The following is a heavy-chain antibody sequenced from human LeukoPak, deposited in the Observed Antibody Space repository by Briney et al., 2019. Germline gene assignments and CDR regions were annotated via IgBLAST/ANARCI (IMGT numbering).Heavy chain of an antibody. CDR3: ARHSIAVNP. V-gene: IGHV4-39*01. Sequence: SETLSLTCTVSGGSISSSSYYWGWIRQPPGKGLEWIGSIYYSGSTYYNPSLKSRVTISVDTSKNQFSLKLSSVTAADTAVYYCARHSIAVNPWGQGTLVTVSS. CDR1: GGSISSSSYY. CDR2: IYYSGST. D-gene: IGHD6-19*01. J-gene: IGHJ5*02.